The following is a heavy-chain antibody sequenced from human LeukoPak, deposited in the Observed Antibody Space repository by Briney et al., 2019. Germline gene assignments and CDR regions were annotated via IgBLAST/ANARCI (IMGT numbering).Heavy chain of an antibody. Sequence: SETLSLTCTVSGGSISSSSYYWDWIRQPPGKGLEWIGSIYHSGSTYYNPSLKSRVTISVDTSKNQFSLKLSSVTAADTAVYYCARDPDIVVVPAAGWGQGTLVTVSS. D-gene: IGHD2-2*01. CDR1: GGSISSSSYY. CDR3: ARDPDIVVVPAAG. CDR2: IYHSGST. J-gene: IGHJ4*02. V-gene: IGHV4-39*07.